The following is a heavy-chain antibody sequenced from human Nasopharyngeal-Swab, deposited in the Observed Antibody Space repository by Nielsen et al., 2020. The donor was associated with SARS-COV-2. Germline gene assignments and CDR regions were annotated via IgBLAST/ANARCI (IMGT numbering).Heavy chain of an antibody. CDR2: ISDGGSGT. V-gene: IGHV3-23*01. J-gene: IGHJ5*02. Sequence: GESLKISCAASGFTFSSYAMSWVRQAPGKGLEWVSDISDGGSGTYYADSVKGRFTISRDNSKNTLYLQMNSLRAEDMAVYYCARNPWEYYYDSSGYSTREYWFDPWGQGTLVTVSS. CDR3: ARNPWEYYYDSSGYSTREYWFDP. CDR1: GFTFSSYA. D-gene: IGHD3-22*01.